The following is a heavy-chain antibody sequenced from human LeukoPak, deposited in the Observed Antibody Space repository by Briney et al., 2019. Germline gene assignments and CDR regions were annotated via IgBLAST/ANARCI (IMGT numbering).Heavy chain of an antibody. J-gene: IGHJ4*02. CDR2: ISGSGGRT. CDR1: GFTFSSYA. CDR3: AKLSRGEPNDY. Sequence: GGSLRLSCAASGFTFSSYAMTWVRQAPGKGLEWVSAISGSGGRTHYADSVKGRFTISRDNSKNTLYLQMNSLRAEDTAIYYCAKLSRGEPNDYWGQGTLVTVSS. V-gene: IGHV3-23*01. D-gene: IGHD4-17*01.